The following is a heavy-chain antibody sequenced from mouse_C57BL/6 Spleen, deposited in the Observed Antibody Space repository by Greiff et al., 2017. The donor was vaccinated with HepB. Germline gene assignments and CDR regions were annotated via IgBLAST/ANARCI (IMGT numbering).Heavy chain of an antibody. CDR3: ARPITTVVADYAMDY. Sequence: EVKLQESGGGLVKPGGSLKLSCAASGFTFSSYAMSWVRQTPEKRLEWVATISDGGSYTYYPDNVKGRFTISRDNAKNNLYLQMSHLKSEDTAMYYCARPITTVVADYAMDYWGQGTSVTVSS. V-gene: IGHV5-4*03. CDR1: GFTFSSYA. CDR2: ISDGGSYT. D-gene: IGHD1-1*01. J-gene: IGHJ4*01.